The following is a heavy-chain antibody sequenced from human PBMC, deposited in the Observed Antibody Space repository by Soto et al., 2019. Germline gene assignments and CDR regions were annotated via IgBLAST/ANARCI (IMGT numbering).Heavy chain of an antibody. Sequence: QVQLVQSGAELKKPGASVKVSRKASGYTFTDYYVHWLRQAPGQGLEWMGWINPKSGVTHYAQKFQGWVTLTRDTSVSTAYMELNRLKSDDTAVFFCARGVSGWSPFDVWGQGTLVTVSS. J-gene: IGHJ4*02. D-gene: IGHD6-19*01. CDR1: GYTFTDYY. CDR3: ARGVSGWSPFDV. CDR2: INPKSGVT. V-gene: IGHV1-2*04.